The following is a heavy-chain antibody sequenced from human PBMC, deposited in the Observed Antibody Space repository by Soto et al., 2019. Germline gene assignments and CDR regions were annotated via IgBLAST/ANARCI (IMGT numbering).Heavy chain of an antibody. CDR2: ISGHNGNT. D-gene: IGHD6-19*01. V-gene: IGHV1-18*01. CDR1: GYTFTSYG. Sequence: QVQPVQSGAEVKKPGASVKVSCKASGYTFTSYGISWVRQAPGQGLEWMGWISGHNGNTNYAQKLQGRVTMTTDTSTSAAYMALRSLRSDDTAVYYCARDLAVGLVDYWGQGTLVTVSS. CDR3: ARDLAVGLVDY. J-gene: IGHJ4*02.